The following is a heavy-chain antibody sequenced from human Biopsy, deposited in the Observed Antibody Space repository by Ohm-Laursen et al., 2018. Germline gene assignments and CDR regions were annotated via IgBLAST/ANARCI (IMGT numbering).Heavy chain of an antibody. CDR3: SAFPFSGGPAFDI. D-gene: IGHD2/OR15-2a*01. CDR2: TYYRGTS. CDR1: GGSVCDYF. J-gene: IGHJ3*02. V-gene: IGHV4-59*02. Sequence: TLSLTCSVSGGSVCDYFLSWIRLVPGKRPEWIGYTYYRGTSENNPSLRSRVTTSVDISRNQFFQNMKSVTGADTAVYYCSAFPFSGGPAFDIWGQGTTVTVSS.